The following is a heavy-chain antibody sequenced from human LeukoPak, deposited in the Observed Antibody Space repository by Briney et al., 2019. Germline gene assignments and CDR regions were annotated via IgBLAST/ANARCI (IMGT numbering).Heavy chain of an antibody. D-gene: IGHD1/OR15-1a*01. CDR2: SRNKASSYTT. Sequence: GGSQRLSCAASGFKFSDHYIDWVRQAPGKGLEWVGRSRNKASSYTTEYAASVEGRFTISRDASESSLYLQLNSLRTQDTAVYFCGRIAINGNNGMDGWGQGTAVTVSS. CDR1: GFKFSDHY. V-gene: IGHV3-72*01. CDR3: GRIAINGNNGMDG. J-gene: IGHJ6*02.